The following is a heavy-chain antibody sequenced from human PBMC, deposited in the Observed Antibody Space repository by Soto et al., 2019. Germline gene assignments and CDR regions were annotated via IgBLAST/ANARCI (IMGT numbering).Heavy chain of an antibody. Sequence: SETLSLTCTVSGGSVSSGTYYWTWIRQRPGKGLEWIGYIYYSGSTYYSPSLKSRLSISLDTSKNQFSLRLSSVTAADTAMYYCARARLRAVYAFDIWGQGTMVTVSS. J-gene: IGHJ3*02. V-gene: IGHV4-31*03. D-gene: IGHD5-12*01. CDR2: IYYSGST. CDR1: GGSVSSGTYY. CDR3: ARARLRAVYAFDI.